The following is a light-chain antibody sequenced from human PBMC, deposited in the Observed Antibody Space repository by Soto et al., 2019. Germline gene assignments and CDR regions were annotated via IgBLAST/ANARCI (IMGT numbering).Light chain of an antibody. CDR1: QSVNNNY. CDR2: GAS. J-gene: IGKJ1*01. V-gene: IGKV3-20*01. CDR3: QQNSSLWT. Sequence: EIVLTQSPGTLSLSPGERATLSCRTSQSVNNNYLAWYQQKPGQAPRLLIYGASSRATGIPDRFSGSGSGTFLTLSSSRLEPEDVALYYYQQNSSLWTFGQGTKVEIK.